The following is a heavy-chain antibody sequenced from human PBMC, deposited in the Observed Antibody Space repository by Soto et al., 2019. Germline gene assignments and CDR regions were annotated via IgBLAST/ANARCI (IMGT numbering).Heavy chain of an antibody. CDR3: ARDRRDSSGWYVFDY. V-gene: IGHV3-11*01. CDR1: GFTFSDYY. Sequence: GGSLRLSCAASGFTFSDYYMSWIRQAPGKGLEWVSYISSSGSTIYYADSVKGRFTISRDNAKNSLYLQMNSLRAEDTAVYYCARDRRDSSGWYVFDYWGQGTLVTVSS. D-gene: IGHD6-19*01. CDR2: ISSSGSTI. J-gene: IGHJ4*02.